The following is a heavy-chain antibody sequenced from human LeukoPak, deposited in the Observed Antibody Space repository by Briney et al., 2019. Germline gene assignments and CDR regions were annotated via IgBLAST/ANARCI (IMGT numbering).Heavy chain of an antibody. V-gene: IGHV4-39*07. Sequence: SETLSLTCTVSGGSISSSSYYWGWIRQPPGKGLEWIGEINHSGSTNYNPSLKSRVTISVDTSKNQFSLKLSSVTAADTAVYYCARCGVWYRNWFDPWGQGTLVTVSS. CDR2: INHSGST. CDR3: ARCGVWYRNWFDP. D-gene: IGHD2-21*01. J-gene: IGHJ5*02. CDR1: GGSISSSSYY.